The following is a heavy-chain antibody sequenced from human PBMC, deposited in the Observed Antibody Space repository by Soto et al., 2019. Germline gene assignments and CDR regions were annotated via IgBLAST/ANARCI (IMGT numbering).Heavy chain of an antibody. CDR2: INPNSGGT. J-gene: IGHJ3*02. CDR3: ARDPMISREARESGAFDI. D-gene: IGHD3-22*01. Sequence: GASVKVSCKSSGYTFTGYYMRCVRQAPGQGLEWMGWINPNSGGTNYAQKFQGWVTMTRDTSISTAYLELSRLRSDDTAVYYCARDPMISREARESGAFDIGAQGTLVSLPS. V-gene: IGHV1-2*04. CDR1: GYTFTGYY.